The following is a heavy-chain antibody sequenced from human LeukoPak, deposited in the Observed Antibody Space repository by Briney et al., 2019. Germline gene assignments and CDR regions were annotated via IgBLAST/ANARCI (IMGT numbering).Heavy chain of an antibody. CDR1: GGSISSYY. Sequence: SETLSLTCTVTGGSISSYYWSWIRQPPGKGLEWIGYIYYSGSTNYNPSLKSRVTISVDTSKHQCSLKLSSVAAADRAVYYCAIGGYCSSTSCLYYFDYWGKGALVTVSS. J-gene: IGHJ4*02. CDR3: AIGGYCSSTSCLYYFDY. CDR2: IYYSGST. V-gene: IGHV4-59*01. D-gene: IGHD2-2*01.